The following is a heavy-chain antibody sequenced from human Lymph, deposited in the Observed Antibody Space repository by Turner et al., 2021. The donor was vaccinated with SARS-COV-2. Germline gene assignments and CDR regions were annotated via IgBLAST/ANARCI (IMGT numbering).Heavy chain of an antibody. Sequence: EVQLVESGGGLVKPGGSVRLSCAASGFTFSSYSMNWVRQAPGKGLEWVSSITLTSSYIYYADSVKGRFTISRDNAKNSLYLQMNSLRAEDTAVYYCARGPPDFPYYFDYWGQGTLVTVSS. CDR2: ITLTSSYI. CDR1: GFTFSSYS. CDR3: ARGPPDFPYYFDY. J-gene: IGHJ4*02. D-gene: IGHD2-21*02. V-gene: IGHV3-21*01.